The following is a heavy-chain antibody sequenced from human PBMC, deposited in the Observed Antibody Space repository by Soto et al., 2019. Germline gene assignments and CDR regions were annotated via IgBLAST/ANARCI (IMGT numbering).Heavy chain of an antibody. CDR3: AREYYDSVWGSYRHFDY. CDR1: GYSFTSYW. Sequence: GESLKISCKGSGYSFTSYWIGWVRQMPGKGLEWMGIIYPGDSDTRYSPSFQGQVTISADKSISTAYLQWSSLKASDTAMYYCAREYYDSVWGSYRHFDYWGQGTLVTVSS. D-gene: IGHD3-16*02. CDR2: IYPGDSDT. V-gene: IGHV5-51*01. J-gene: IGHJ4*02.